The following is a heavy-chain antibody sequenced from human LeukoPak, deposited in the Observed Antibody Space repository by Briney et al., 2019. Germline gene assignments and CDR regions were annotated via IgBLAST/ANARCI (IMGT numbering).Heavy chain of an antibody. CDR1: GYTFTKYA. CDR2: IDTGKGNT. CDR3: PRDESD. Sequence: ASVKVSCKTSGYTFTKYALHWVRQAPGQGLEWLGWIDTGKGNTRYSQKLQDRVTLTRDTSATTAYMELSSLRSEDMAVDDCPRDESDWGEGTQVTVSS. J-gene: IGHJ4*02. V-gene: IGHV1-3*04.